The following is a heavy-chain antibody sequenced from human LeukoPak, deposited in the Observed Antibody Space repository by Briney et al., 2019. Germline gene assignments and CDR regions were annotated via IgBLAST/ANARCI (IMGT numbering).Heavy chain of an antibody. Sequence: TGGSLRLSCAASGFTFSSYAMSWVRQAPGKGLEWVSAISGSGGSTYYADSVKGRFTISRDNSKNTLYLQMNSLRAEDTAVYYCAKDFGFGHYGGNPIDYWGQGTLVTVSS. D-gene: IGHD4-23*01. V-gene: IGHV3-23*01. CDR1: GFTFSSYA. J-gene: IGHJ4*02. CDR2: ISGSGGST. CDR3: AKDFGFGHYGGNPIDY.